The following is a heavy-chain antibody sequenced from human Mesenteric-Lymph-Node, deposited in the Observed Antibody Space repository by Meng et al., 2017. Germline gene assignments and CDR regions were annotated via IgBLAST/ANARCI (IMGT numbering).Heavy chain of an antibody. V-gene: IGHV3-30*01. Sequence: QGHLVESGGGVVQSGRTLRSSCAVSGLTFRKYAMHWVRQAPGKGLEWVAVISYDGTYKNYADSVKGRFTISRDNSQNTLYLEMNSLRAEDTVVYYCGPESTGDHWGQGTLVTVSS. D-gene: IGHD2-2*01. CDR2: ISYDGTYK. J-gene: IGHJ4*02. CDR3: GPESTGDH. CDR1: GLTFRKYA.